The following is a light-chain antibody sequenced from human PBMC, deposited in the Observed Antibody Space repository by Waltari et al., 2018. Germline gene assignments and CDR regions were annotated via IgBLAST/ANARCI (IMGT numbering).Light chain of an antibody. CDR2: DVS. CDR3: CSCAGTDTFWV. Sequence: QSALTQPRSVSGSPGQSVTISCTGTSRDVASNHCVSCYQHHPGKAPKLMIYDVSERPSGVPDRFSGSQSGNTASPIISGLQADDEADYYCCSCAGTDTFWVFGGGTKLTVL. J-gene: IGLJ3*02. CDR1: SRDVASNHC. V-gene: IGLV2-11*01.